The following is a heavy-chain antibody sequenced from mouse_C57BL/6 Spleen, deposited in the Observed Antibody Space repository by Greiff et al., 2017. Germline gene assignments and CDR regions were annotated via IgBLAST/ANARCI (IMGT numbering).Heavy chain of an antibody. D-gene: IGHD2-3*01. CDR3: AAIYDGYDGYFDY. CDR1: GFTFSSYT. V-gene: IGHV5-9*04. CDR2: ISGGGGNT. Sequence: EVQLVESGGGLVKPGGSLKLSCAASGFTFSSYTMSWVRQTPEKRLEWVATISGGGGNTYYPDRVKGRFTITRDNAKNTLYLQMSSLRSEDTAVYYGAAIYDGYDGYFDYWGQGTTLTVSS. J-gene: IGHJ2*01.